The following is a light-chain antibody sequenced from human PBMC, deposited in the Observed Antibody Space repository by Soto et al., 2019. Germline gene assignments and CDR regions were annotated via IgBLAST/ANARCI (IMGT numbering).Light chain of an antibody. CDR1: SSDVGGYNY. V-gene: IGLV2-8*01. Sequence: QSVLTHPPSASGSLGQSVTISCTGTSSDVGGYNYVSWYQQHPGKAPKVMIYEVNKRPSGVPDRFSGSKSGNTASLTVSGLQAEDEADYYCSSYAGSNNWVFGGGTKLTVL. CDR2: EVN. CDR3: SSYAGSNNWV. J-gene: IGLJ3*02.